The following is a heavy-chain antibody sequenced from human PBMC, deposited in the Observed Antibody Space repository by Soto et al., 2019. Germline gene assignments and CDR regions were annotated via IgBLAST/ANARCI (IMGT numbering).Heavy chain of an antibody. J-gene: IGHJ4*02. D-gene: IGHD1-1*01. CDR3: ARTVPTGTDLGDY. CDR2: IIPILGIA. CDR1: GGTFSSYT. Sequence: QVQLVQSGAEVKKPGSSVKVSYKASGGTFSSYTISWVRQAPGQGLEWMGRIIPILGIANYAQKFQGRVTITADKSTSTAYMELSSLRSEDTAVYYCARTVPTGTDLGDYWGQGTLVTVSS. V-gene: IGHV1-69*02.